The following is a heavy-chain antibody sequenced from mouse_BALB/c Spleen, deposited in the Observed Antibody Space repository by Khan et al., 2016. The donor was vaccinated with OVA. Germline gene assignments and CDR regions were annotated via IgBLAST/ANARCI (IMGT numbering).Heavy chain of an antibody. CDR3: ARNRDGGSYWYFDV. D-gene: IGHD3-3*01. J-gene: IGHJ1*01. CDR2: IWSGGST. V-gene: IGHV2-6-4*01. CDR1: GFSLSRYS. Sequence: QVQLKESGPGLVAPSQSLSITCTVSGFSLSRYSVNWVRQPPGKGLEWLGMIWSGGSTDYNSALKYRLSISKDNSKSQVFLKMNSLQSDDTAMYYCARNRDGGSYWYFDVWGAGTTVTVSS.